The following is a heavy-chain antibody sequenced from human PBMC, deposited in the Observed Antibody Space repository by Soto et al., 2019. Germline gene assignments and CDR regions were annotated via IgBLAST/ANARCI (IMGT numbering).Heavy chain of an antibody. J-gene: IGHJ5*02. Sequence: TLSLTCAVSGGSISSGGYSWSWIRQPPGKGLEWIGYIYHSGSTYYNPSLKSRVTISVDRSKNQFSLKLSSVTAADTAVYYCARVGASHSNSWGRRWFDPWGQGTLVTVSS. V-gene: IGHV4-30-2*01. D-gene: IGHD6-13*01. CDR2: IYHSGST. CDR1: GGSISSGGYS. CDR3: ARVGASHSNSWGRRWFDP.